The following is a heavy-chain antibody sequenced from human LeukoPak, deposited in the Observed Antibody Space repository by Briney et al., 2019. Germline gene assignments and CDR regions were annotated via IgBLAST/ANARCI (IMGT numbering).Heavy chain of an antibody. CDR2: IIPILGIA. CDR3: ASERLGYYYMDV. CDR1: GGTCSSYT. Sequence: SSLKLSCKASGGTCSSYTISCVRQATGQPVEWMGRIIPILGIANYAQKFQGRVTITADKSTSTAYMELSSLRSEDTAVYYCASERLGYYYMDVWGKGTTVTVSS. V-gene: IGHV1-69*02. D-gene: IGHD1-1*01. J-gene: IGHJ6*03.